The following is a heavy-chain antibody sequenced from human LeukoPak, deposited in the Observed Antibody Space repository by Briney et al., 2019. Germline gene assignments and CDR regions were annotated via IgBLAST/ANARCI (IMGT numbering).Heavy chain of an antibody. CDR2: IIPIFGTA. J-gene: IGHJ4*02. CDR1: GGTFSSYA. V-gene: IGHV1-69*05. Sequence: SVKVSCKASGGTFSSYAISWVRQAPGQGLEWMGRIIPIFGTANYAQKFQGRVTITTDESTSTAYMELSSLRSEDTAVYYCARVSRGIAVAAGDFDYWGQGTLVTVSS. CDR3: ARVSRGIAVAAGDFDY. D-gene: IGHD6-19*01.